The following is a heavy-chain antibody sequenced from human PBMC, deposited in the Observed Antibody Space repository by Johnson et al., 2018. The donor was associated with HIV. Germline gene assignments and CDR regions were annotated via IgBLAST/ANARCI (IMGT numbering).Heavy chain of an antibody. D-gene: IGHD6-13*01. CDR2: ISHDESIE. J-gene: IGHJ3*01. CDR3: ARDGESQQLPLGDAFDV. V-gene: IGHV3-30*03. CDR1: GFSFSSYD. Sequence: QVQLVESGGGLVQPGGSLRLSCAASGFSFSSYDMHWVRQPTGKGLEWVAFISHDESIEYYADSVKGRFTISRDNSRNTLYLQMSSLRAEDTAMYYCARDGESQQLPLGDAFDVWGQGTMVTVSS.